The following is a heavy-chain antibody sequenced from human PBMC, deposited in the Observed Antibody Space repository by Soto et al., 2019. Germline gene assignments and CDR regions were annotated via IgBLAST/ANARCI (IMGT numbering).Heavy chain of an antibody. V-gene: IGHV3-23*01. Sequence: EVQLLESGGGLVQPGGSLRLSCAASGFTFSTYAMSWVRQAPGKGLEWVSAISGSGGSTYYADSAKGRFTISRDNSKNTLYLQMNSLRAEDTAVYYCAKDRTPGVPWLSGLFDTWGQGTLVTVSS. CDR2: ISGSGGST. J-gene: IGHJ5*02. CDR3: AKDRTPGVPWLSGLFDT. CDR1: GFTFSTYA. D-gene: IGHD3-10*01.